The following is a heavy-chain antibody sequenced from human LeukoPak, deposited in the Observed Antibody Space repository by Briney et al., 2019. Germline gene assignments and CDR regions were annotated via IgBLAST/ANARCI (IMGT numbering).Heavy chain of an antibody. Sequence: PSEILSLTCTVSGGSISSYYWSWVRQPAGKGLEWIGHIYASGVTKSNPSLKSRVTMSIDTSTNQFSLKVSSVTAADSAVYYCAREGATPASYYYAMDVWGRGTTVTVSS. V-gene: IGHV4-4*07. J-gene: IGHJ6*02. D-gene: IGHD4/OR15-4a*01. CDR1: GGSISSYY. CDR2: IYASGVT. CDR3: AREGATPASYYYAMDV.